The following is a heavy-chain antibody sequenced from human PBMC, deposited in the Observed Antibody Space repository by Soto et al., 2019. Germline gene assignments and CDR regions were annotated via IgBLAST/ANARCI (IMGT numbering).Heavy chain of an antibody. D-gene: IGHD2-15*01. CDR2: IYYSGST. J-gene: IGHJ6*02. CDR1: GGSISSGDYY. CDR3: ARVLLQYYYYGMDV. V-gene: IGHV4-30-4*01. Sequence: SESLSLTCTVSGGSISSGDYYWSWIRQPPGKGLEWIGYIYYSGSTYYNPSLKSRVTISVDTSKNQFSLKLSSVTAADTAVYYCARVLLQYYYYGMDVWGQGTTVTVSS.